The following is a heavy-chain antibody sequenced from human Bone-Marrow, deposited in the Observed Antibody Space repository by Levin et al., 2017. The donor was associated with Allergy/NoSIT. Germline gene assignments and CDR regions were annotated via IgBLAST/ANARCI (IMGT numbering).Heavy chain of an antibody. CDR3: ARDLGPSSRYYFDY. CDR2: ISSSSSYI. V-gene: IGHV3-21*01. D-gene: IGHD1-26*01. J-gene: IGHJ4*02. Sequence: PGGSLRLSCAASGFTFSGYTMNWVRQAPGKGLEWVSSISSSSSYIYYADSVKGRFTISRDNAKNSLYLQMNSLRAEDSAVYYCARDLGPSSRYYFDYWGQGTLVIVSS. CDR1: GFTFSGYT.